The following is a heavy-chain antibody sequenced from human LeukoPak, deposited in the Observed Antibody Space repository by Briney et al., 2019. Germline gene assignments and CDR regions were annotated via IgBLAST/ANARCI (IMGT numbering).Heavy chain of an antibody. V-gene: IGHV3-7*01. D-gene: IGHD5-18*01. CDR2: INPDGNKK. J-gene: IGHJ4*02. CDR3: ARDLAYSRLDY. CDR1: GLTFSSSW. Sequence: WGSLRLSCAVSGLTFSSSWMDWVRQAPGKGLEWVASINPDGNKKYPADSVKGRFTISRDNAENSLYLQMNSLRVEDTAFYYCARDLAYSRLDYWGQGMLVTVSS.